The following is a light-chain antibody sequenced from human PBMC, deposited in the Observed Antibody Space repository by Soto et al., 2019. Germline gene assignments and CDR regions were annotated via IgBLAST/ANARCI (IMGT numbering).Light chain of an antibody. V-gene: IGKV1D-13*01. CDR1: QAISSA. CDR2: DAS. J-gene: IGKJ1*01. CDR3: LQDYNYPWT. Sequence: ALQLTQSPSSLSASVGDRVTITCRASQAISSALAWYQQKPGKPPKLLIYDASTLQSGVPSRFSGTASGTDFTLTINSLQPEDFATYYCLQDYNYPWTFGQGTKVDI.